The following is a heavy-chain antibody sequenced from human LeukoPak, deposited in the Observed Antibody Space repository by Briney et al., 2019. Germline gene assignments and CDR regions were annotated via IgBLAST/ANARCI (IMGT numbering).Heavy chain of an antibody. Sequence: PGGSLRLSCAAPGVTFSSYSMNWVRQAPGEGLEWVSYISSSCSIVYYADSVKGRFTISRDNAKNSLYLQMNSLRDEDTAVYYCARTYYDSSGYYSAFDIWGQGTTVTVSS. D-gene: IGHD3-22*01. CDR1: GVTFSSYS. CDR2: ISSSCSIV. J-gene: IGHJ3*02. CDR3: ARTYYDSSGYYSAFDI. V-gene: IGHV3-48*02.